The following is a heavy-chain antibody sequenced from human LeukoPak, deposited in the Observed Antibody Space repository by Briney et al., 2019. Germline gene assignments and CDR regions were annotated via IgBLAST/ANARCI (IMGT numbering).Heavy chain of an antibody. D-gene: IGHD2-2*02. CDR1: GFTFSTYA. J-gene: IGHJ4*02. CDR3: AKQRRTSCYMAIDY. Sequence: SGGSLRLSCAASGFTFSTYAMSWVRQAPGKGLEWVSVIGGSGGSTYYADSVKGRFTISRDDSMNSLFLQMNSLRAEDTAIYYCAKQRRTSCYMAIDYWGQGTLVIVSS. CDR2: IGGSGGST. V-gene: IGHV3-23*01.